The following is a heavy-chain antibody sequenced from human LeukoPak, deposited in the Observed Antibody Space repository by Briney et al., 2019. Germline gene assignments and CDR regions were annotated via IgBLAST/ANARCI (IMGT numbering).Heavy chain of an antibody. CDR2: ITPIFGTA. V-gene: IGHV1-69*01. CDR3: AREPHYDFWSGSSSWFDP. CDR1: GGTFSSYA. D-gene: IGHD3-3*01. Sequence: GSSVKVSCKASGGTFSSYAISWVRQAPGQGLEWMGGITPIFGTANYAQKFQGRVTITADVSTSTAYMELSSLRSEDTTVYYCAREPHYDFWSGSSSWFDPWGQGTLVTVSS. J-gene: IGHJ5*02.